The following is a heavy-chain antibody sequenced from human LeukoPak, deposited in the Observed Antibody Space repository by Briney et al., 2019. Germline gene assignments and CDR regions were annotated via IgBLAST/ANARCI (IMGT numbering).Heavy chain of an antibody. CDR2: IIPILGIA. Sequence: SVKVSCKASGGTFSSYAISWVRQAPGQGLEWMGRIIPILGIANYAQKFRGRVTITADKSTSTAYMELSSLRSEDTAVYYCARDRLVAAAGTHGWFDPWGQGTLVTVSS. CDR3: ARDRLVAAAGTHGWFDP. D-gene: IGHD6-13*01. CDR1: GGTFSSYA. V-gene: IGHV1-69*04. J-gene: IGHJ5*02.